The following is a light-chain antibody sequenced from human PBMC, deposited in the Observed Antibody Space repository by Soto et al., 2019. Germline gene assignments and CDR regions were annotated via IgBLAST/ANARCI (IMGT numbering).Light chain of an antibody. V-gene: IGKV1-12*01. J-gene: IGKJ1*01. CDR3: LQDINYPWT. CDR1: QGISSW. CDR2: AAS. Sequence: DIQMTQSPSSVSASVGDRVTITCRANQGISSWLAWYQQKPGKAPKLLIYAASSLQSGVPPRFSGSGSGTDFTLAISSLQPEDSATYYCLQDINYPWTFGQGTKVDIK.